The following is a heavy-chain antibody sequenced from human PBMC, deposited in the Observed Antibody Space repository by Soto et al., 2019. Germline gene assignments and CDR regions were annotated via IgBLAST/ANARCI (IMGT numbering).Heavy chain of an antibody. D-gene: IGHD2-2*01. Sequence: SVKVSCKSSGGTFRSYTISWVRQAPRPGLDWVGRTLPILGIADYAQKSEGRVTITADKSTSTAYMELSSLRSEDMAVYYCASAIGYCSSTSSYYGWFDPWVHGTLVTVST. CDR1: GGTFRSYT. J-gene: IGHJ5*02. CDR2: TLPILGIA. V-gene: IGHV1-69*02. CDR3: ASAIGYCSSTSSYYGWFDP.